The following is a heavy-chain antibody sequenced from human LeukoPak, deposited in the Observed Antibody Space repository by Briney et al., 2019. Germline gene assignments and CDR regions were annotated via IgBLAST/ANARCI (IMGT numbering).Heavy chain of an antibody. D-gene: IGHD4-17*01. J-gene: IGHJ6*03. CDR2: IYTSGST. CDR1: GGSISSGSYY. CDR3: AREPRTTVTTFYYYYYMDV. V-gene: IGHV4-61*02. Sequence: SETLSLTCTVSGGSISSGSYYWSWIRQPAGKGLEWIGRIYTSGSTNYNPSLKSRVTISVDTSKNQFSLKLSSVTAADTAVYYCAREPRTTVTTFYYYYYMDVWGKGTTVTISS.